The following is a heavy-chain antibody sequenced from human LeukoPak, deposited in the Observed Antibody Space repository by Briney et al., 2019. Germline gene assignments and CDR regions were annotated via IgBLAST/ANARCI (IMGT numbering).Heavy chain of an antibody. J-gene: IGHJ3*02. V-gene: IGHV3-49*04. Sequence: PGGSLRLSCIASGFTFGNYSMNWVRQAPGKGLEWVGFIRSKAYGGATEYAASVKGRFTISRDDSKSIAYLQMNSLKTEDTAVYYCTKGLNHYVFFDIWGQGTMVTVSS. CDR3: TKGLNHYVFFDI. D-gene: IGHD3-10*02. CDR1: GFTFGNYS. CDR2: IRSKAYGGAT.